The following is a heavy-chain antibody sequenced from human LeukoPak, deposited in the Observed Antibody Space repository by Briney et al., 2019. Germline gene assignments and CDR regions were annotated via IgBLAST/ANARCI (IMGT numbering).Heavy chain of an antibody. CDR1: GFTSSGDW. CDR3: ARELPRIGGQTDASDI. Sequence: GGSLRLSCAVSGFTSSGDWMHWVRQAPGKGLVWVSRSKNDGSSTSYADSVKGRFTISRDNAKNTLYLQMNSLRADDTAVYYCARELPRIGGQTDASDIWGQGTMVTVS. CDR2: SKNDGSST. V-gene: IGHV3-74*01. J-gene: IGHJ3*02. D-gene: IGHD3-16*01.